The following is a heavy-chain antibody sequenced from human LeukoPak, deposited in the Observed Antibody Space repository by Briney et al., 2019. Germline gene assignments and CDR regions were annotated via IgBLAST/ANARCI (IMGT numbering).Heavy chain of an antibody. V-gene: IGHV4-61*05. CDR3: ASSSTRCPLGVCYFDY. J-gene: IGHJ4*02. D-gene: IGHD2-2*01. Sequence: PSETLSLTCTVSGGSISSSSYYWGWIRQPPGKGREWIGYIYYSGSTNYNPSLKSRVTISVDTSKTQFSLRLSSVTAADTAFYCASSSTRCPLGVCYFDYWGQGTLVTVSS. CDR2: IYYSGST. CDR1: GGSISSSSYY.